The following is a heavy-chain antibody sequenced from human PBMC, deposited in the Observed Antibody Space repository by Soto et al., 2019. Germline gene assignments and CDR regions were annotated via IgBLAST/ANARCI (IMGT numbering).Heavy chain of an antibody. V-gene: IGHV4-31*03. CDR3: ARGRRVGATRGLGYYFDY. D-gene: IGHD1-26*01. Sequence: QVQLQESGPGLVKPSQTLSLTCTVSGGSISSGGYYWSWIRQHPGKGLGWIGYIYYSGSTYYKPSLKSRVTIAVDTSKNQFSLKLSSVTAADTAVYYCARGRRVGATRGLGYYFDYWGQGTLVTVSS. CDR2: IYYSGST. CDR1: GGSISSGGYY. J-gene: IGHJ4*02.